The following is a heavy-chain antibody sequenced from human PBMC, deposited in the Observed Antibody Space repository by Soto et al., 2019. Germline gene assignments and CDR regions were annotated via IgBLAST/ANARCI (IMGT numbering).Heavy chain of an antibody. CDR2: ISGSGANT. CDR3: ANGRFLEWLLPDNWFDP. D-gene: IGHD3-3*01. CDR1: GFTFSSYA. Sequence: PGGSLRLSCAASGFTFSSYAMSWVRQAPGKGLEWVSTISGSGANTYYADSVKGRFTISRDNSKNMLYLQMNRQRDEDTAVYYCANGRFLEWLLPDNWFDPWGQGTLVTVSS. J-gene: IGHJ5*02. V-gene: IGHV3-23*01.